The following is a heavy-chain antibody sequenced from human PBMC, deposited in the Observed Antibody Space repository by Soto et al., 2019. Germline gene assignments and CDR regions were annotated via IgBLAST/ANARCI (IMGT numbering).Heavy chain of an antibody. D-gene: IGHD2-8*01. J-gene: IGHJ3*02. CDR3: ARAEELGYCTNGVCYERYDAFDI. Sequence: PGGSLRLSCAASGFTFSDYYMSWIRQAPGKGLEWVSYISSSGSTIYYADSVKGRFTISRDNAKNSLYLQMNSLRAEDTAVYYCARAEELGYCTNGVCYERYDAFDIWGQGTMVTVSS. CDR1: GFTFSDYY. V-gene: IGHV3-11*01. CDR2: ISSSGSTI.